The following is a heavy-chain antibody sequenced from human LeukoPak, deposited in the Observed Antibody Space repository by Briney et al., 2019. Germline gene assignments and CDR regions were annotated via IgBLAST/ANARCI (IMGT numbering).Heavy chain of an antibody. CDR3: ARDGIVATIMGGGVDY. V-gene: IGHV3-21*01. Sequence: GGSLRLSCAASGFNFSAYAMNWVRQAPGKGLEWVSSISSSSSYIYYADSVKGRFTIPRDNAKNSLYLQMNSLRAEDTAVYYCARDGIVATIMGGGVDYWGQGTLVTVSS. CDR2: ISSSSSYI. D-gene: IGHD5-12*01. CDR1: GFNFSAYA. J-gene: IGHJ4*02.